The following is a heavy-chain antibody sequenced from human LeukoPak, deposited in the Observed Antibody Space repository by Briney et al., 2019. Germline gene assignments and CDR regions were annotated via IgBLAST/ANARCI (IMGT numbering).Heavy chain of an antibody. D-gene: IGHD5-18*01. CDR1: GYTFTSYG. Sequence: ASVKVSCKASGYTFTSYGISWVRQAPGQGLEWMGWISAYNGNSNYAQKLQGRVTMTTDTSTSTAYMELRSLRSDDTAVYYCARDREYSYGNPTDYWGQGTLVTVSS. CDR2: ISAYNGNS. CDR3: ARDREYSYGNPTDY. V-gene: IGHV1-18*01. J-gene: IGHJ4*02.